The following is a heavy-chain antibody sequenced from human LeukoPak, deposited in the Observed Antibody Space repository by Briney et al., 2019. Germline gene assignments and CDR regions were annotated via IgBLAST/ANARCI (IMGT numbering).Heavy chain of an antibody. Sequence: PSETLSLTCIVSGDSISPYYWNWIRQPPGKGLEWIWYIYYSGDTNYNPSLKSRVTMSVDTSKNQFSLKLSSVTAADTAVYYCARSQQLIRTFDSWGQGTPVTVSS. J-gene: IGHJ4*02. CDR1: GDSISPYY. CDR2: IYYSGDT. D-gene: IGHD6-13*01. V-gene: IGHV4-59*01. CDR3: ARSQQLIRTFDS.